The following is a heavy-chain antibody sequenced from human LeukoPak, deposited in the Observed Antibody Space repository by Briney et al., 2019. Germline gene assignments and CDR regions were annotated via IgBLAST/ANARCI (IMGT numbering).Heavy chain of an antibody. D-gene: IGHD1-26*01. J-gene: IGHJ4*02. CDR2: IAGSTI. CDR3: AREGGTFDF. V-gene: IGHV3-48*02. CDR1: GFTFSSYS. Sequence: GGSLRLSCAASGFTFSSYSMNWVRQAPGKGLQWVSYIAGSTIYYADSVKGRFTISRDNARNSLYLQMNSLRDDDTAVYYCAREGGTFDFWGQGTLVTVSS.